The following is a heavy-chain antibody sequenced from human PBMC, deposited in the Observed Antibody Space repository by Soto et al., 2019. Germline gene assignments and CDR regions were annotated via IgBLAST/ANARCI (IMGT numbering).Heavy chain of an antibody. V-gene: IGHV5-51*01. D-gene: IGHD2-15*01. CDR2: IYPGDSDT. Sequence: LGESLKISCKGSGHSFTSYWIGWVRQMPGKGLEWMGIIYPGDSDTRYSPSFQGQVTISADKSISTAYLQWSSLKASDTAMYYCARNQYCSGGSCYPGLIDYWGQGTLVTVSS. J-gene: IGHJ4*02. CDR1: GHSFTSYW. CDR3: ARNQYCSGGSCYPGLIDY.